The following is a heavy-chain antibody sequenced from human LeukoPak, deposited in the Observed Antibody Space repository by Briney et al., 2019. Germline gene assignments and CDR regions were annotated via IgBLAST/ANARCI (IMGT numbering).Heavy chain of an antibody. J-gene: IGHJ6*03. V-gene: IGHV3-43D*03. D-gene: IGHD6-6*01. CDR3: AKDSSSFYYYMDV. CDR2: ISWDGGST. CDR1: GFTFDDYA. Sequence: GGSLRLSCAASGFTFDDYAMHWVRQAPGKGLEWVSLISWDGGSTYYADSVKGRFTISRDNSKNSLYPQMNSLRVEDTALYYCAKDSSSFYYYMDVWGKGTTVTVSS.